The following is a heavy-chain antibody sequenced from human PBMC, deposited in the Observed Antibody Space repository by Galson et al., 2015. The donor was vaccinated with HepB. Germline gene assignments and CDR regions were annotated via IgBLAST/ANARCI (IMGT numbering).Heavy chain of an antibody. V-gene: IGHV3-21*04. CDR3: ARDDVSGEDY. J-gene: IGHJ4*02. D-gene: IGHD1-26*01. CDR2: ISSSSSYI. Sequence: SLRLSCAASGFTFSSYSMNWVRQAPGKGLEWVSSISSSSSYINYADSVKGRFTISRDNAKNSLYLQMNSLRAEDTAVYYCARDDVSGEDYWGQGTLVTVSS. CDR1: GFTFSSYS.